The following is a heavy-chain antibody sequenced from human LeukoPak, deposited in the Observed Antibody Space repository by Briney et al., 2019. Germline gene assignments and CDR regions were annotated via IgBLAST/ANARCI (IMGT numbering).Heavy chain of an antibody. CDR3: AKDQGDYVWGSYRLRFDY. CDR2: IYSGGST. Sequence: GGSLRLSCAASGFTVSSNYMSWVRQAPGKGLEWVSVIYSGGSTYYADSVKGRFTISRDNSKNTLYLQMNSLRAEDTAVYYCAKDQGDYVWGSYRLRFDYWGQGTLVTVSS. J-gene: IGHJ4*02. D-gene: IGHD3-16*02. V-gene: IGHV3-53*01. CDR1: GFTVSSNY.